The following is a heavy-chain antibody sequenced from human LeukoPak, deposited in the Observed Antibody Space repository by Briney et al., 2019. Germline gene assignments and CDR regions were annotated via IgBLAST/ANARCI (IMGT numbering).Heavy chain of an antibody. D-gene: IGHD3-9*01. CDR3: ARGTTYYDILTGYPTGGYYFDY. Sequence: KPSGTLSLTCAVSGGSISSSNWWSWVRQPPGKGLEWIGEIYHSGSTNYNPSLKSRVTISVDKSKNQFSQKLSSVTAADTAVYYCARGTTYYDILTGYPTGGYYFDYWGQGTLVTVSS. V-gene: IGHV4-4*02. CDR1: GGSISSSNW. CDR2: IYHSGST. J-gene: IGHJ4*02.